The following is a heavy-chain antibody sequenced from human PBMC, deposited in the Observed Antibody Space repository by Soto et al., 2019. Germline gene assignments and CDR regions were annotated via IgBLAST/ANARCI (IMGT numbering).Heavy chain of an antibody. CDR1: GGSISSSSNH. CDR2: IYYSENT. D-gene: IGHD4-17*01. CDR3: ATHPPYGPLDH. J-gene: IGHJ4*02. V-gene: IGHV4-39*01. Sequence: SETLSLTCTVSGGSISSSSNHWGWIRQPPGKGLEWIGNIYYSENTYYNPSLKSRVTISVDTSKNQFSLRLTSVTAADTAVYYGATHPPYGPLDHWGKGTLVTVAS.